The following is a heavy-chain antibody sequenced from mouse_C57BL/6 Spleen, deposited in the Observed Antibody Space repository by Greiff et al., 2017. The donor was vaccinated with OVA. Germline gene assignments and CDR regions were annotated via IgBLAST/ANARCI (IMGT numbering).Heavy chain of an antibody. CDR1: GYTFTSYW. CDR3: ARWIRDSSGSYAMDY. Sequence: LQQPGAELVRPGSSVKLSCKASGYTFTSYWMHWVKQRPIQGLEWIGNIDPSDSETHYNQKFKDKATLTVDKSSSTAYMQLSSLTSEDSAVYYCARWIRDSSGSYAMDYWGQGTSVTVSS. J-gene: IGHJ4*01. CDR2: IDPSDSET. V-gene: IGHV1-52*01. D-gene: IGHD3-2*02.